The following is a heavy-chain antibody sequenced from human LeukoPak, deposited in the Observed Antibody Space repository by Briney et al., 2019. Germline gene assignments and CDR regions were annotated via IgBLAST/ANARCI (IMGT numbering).Heavy chain of an antibody. Sequence: GESLKISCQGSGYSFTSYWIGWVRQLPGKGLEWMGIIYPGDSDTRYSPSFQGQVTISADKSISTAYMQWSSLKASDTAMYYCARRPYYYDSSGYYTGFDYWGQGTLVTVSS. V-gene: IGHV5-51*01. J-gene: IGHJ4*02. CDR3: ARRPYYYDSSGYYTGFDY. D-gene: IGHD3-22*01. CDR2: IYPGDSDT. CDR1: GYSFTSYW.